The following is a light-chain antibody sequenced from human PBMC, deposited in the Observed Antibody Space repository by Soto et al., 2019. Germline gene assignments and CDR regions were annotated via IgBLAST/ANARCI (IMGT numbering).Light chain of an antibody. CDR1: SSDVGGYNF. CDR2: DVS. V-gene: IGLV2-14*03. Sequence: QSVLTQPASVSGSPGQSIAISCTGTSSDVGGYNFVSWYQQHPGKAPKLMIFDVSNRPPGVSNRFSGSKSGNTASLTISGLQAEDEADYYCSSYSGSSTPVVFGGGTKLTVL. J-gene: IGLJ2*01. CDR3: SSYSGSSTPVV.